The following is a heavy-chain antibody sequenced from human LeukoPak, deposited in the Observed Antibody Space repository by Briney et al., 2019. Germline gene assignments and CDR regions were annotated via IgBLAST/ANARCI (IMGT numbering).Heavy chain of an antibody. CDR1: GYTFTSYD. CDR3: ARVRRIAVAGTFDY. Sequence: ASVKVSCKASGYTFTSYDINWVRQATGQGLEWMGWMNPNSGNTGYAQKFQGRVTMTRNTSISTAYMELSSLRSEDTAVYYCARVRRIAVAGTFDYWGQGTLVTVSS. J-gene: IGHJ4*02. CDR2: MNPNSGNT. V-gene: IGHV1-8*01. D-gene: IGHD6-19*01.